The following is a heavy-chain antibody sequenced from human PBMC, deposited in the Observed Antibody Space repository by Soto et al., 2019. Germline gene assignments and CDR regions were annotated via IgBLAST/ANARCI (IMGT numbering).Heavy chain of an antibody. CDR3: VRGGSNYAS. D-gene: IGHD4-4*01. CDR2: RKPDESEN. Sequence: EGSVRLSCTASGFTFIDSWMTWVRQATGKGLEWVARRKPDESENKYADSVKGRFSISRDNAKNSMYLQMDSLRGEDTSVYYCVRGGSNYASWGQGTLVTVSS. CDR1: GFTFIDSW. V-gene: IGHV3-7*01. J-gene: IGHJ5*02.